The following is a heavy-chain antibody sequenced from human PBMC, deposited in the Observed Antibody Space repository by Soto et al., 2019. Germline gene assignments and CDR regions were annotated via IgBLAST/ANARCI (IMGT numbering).Heavy chain of an antibody. Sequence: EVQLLESGGGLVQPGGSLRLSSAASGFTFSSYAMSWVRQAPGKGLEWVSAISGSGGSTYYADSVKGRFTISRDNSKNTLYLQMNSLRAEDTAVYYCAKGGPYYDILTGHNFDYWGQGTLVTVSS. CDR1: GFTFSSYA. V-gene: IGHV3-23*01. D-gene: IGHD3-9*01. J-gene: IGHJ4*02. CDR3: AKGGPYYDILTGHNFDY. CDR2: ISGSGGST.